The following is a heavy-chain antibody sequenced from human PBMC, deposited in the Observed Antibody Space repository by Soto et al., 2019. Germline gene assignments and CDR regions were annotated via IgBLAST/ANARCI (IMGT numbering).Heavy chain of an antibody. V-gene: IGHV3-7*01. Sequence: GGSLRLSCAPSGFTFSSYWMTWVRQAPGKGLEWVANIKQDGSEKYYVDSVKGRFTISRDNAKNSLYLQMNSLRAEDTAVYYSARGGYSRSWYWVYWGQGTLVTVSS. CDR2: IKQDGSEK. CDR1: GFTFSSYW. D-gene: IGHD6-13*01. CDR3: ARGGYSRSWYWVY. J-gene: IGHJ4*02.